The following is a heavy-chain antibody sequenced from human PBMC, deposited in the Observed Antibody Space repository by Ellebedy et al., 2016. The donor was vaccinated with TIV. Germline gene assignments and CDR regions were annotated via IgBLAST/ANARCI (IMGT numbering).Heavy chain of an antibody. V-gene: IGHV1-18*01. CDR1: GGTFSSYA. CDR3: ARDREWIQLWTPQTLFDY. Sequence: ASVKVSCXASGGTFSSYAISWVRQAPGQGLEWMGWISAYNGNTNYAQKLQGRVTMTTDTSTSTAYMELRSLRSDDTAVYYCARDREWIQLWTPQTLFDYWGQGTLVTVSS. J-gene: IGHJ4*02. D-gene: IGHD5-18*01. CDR2: ISAYNGNT.